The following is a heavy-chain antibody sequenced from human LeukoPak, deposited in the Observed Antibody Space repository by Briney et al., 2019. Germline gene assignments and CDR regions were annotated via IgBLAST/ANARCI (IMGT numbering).Heavy chain of an antibody. CDR2: INWNGGST. J-gene: IGHJ6*02. V-gene: IGHV3-20*01. CDR3: ARGFPDYGDYVGYYYYGMDV. Sequence: GGSLRLSCAASGFTFSSYAMHWVRQAPGKGLEWVSGINWNGGSTGYADSVKGRFTISRDNAKNSLYLQMNSLRAEDTALYHCARGFPDYGDYVGYYYYGMDVWGQGTTVTVSS. CDR1: GFTFSSYA. D-gene: IGHD4-17*01.